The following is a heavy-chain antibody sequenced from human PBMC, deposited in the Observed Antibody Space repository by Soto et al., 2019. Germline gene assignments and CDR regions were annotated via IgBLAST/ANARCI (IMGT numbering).Heavy chain of an antibody. CDR2: ISSSGSTI. CDR3: AREYCSSTSCSYYYYMDV. D-gene: IGHD2-2*01. Sequence: GGSLRLSCAASGFTFSDYYMSWIRQAPGKGLEWVSYISSSGSTIYYADSVKGRFTISRDNAKNSLYLQMNSLRAEDTAVYYCAREYCSSTSCSYYYYMDVWGKGTTVTVSS. J-gene: IGHJ6*03. CDR1: GFTFSDYY. V-gene: IGHV3-11*01.